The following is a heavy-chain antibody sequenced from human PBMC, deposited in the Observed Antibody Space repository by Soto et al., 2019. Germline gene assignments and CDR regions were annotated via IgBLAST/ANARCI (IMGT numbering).Heavy chain of an antibody. CDR1: GFTFSSYA. D-gene: IGHD3-3*01. Sequence: GGSLRLSCAASGFTFSSYAMSWVRQAPGKGLEWVSAISGSGGSTYYADSVKGRFTISRDNSKNTLYLQMNSLRAEDTAVYYCAKTPRFYYYYGMDVWGQGTTVTVSS. CDR3: AKTPRFYYYYGMDV. J-gene: IGHJ6*02. CDR2: ISGSGGST. V-gene: IGHV3-23*01.